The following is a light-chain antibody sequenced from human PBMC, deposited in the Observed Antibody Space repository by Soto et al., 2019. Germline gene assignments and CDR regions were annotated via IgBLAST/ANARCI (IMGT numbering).Light chain of an antibody. CDR3: QQYYSTPWT. CDR2: WAS. V-gene: IGKV4-1*01. Sequence: DIVMTQSPDPLAVPLGERATINCKSSQSVLYSSNNKNYLAWYQQKPGQPPKLLIYWASTRESGVPDRFSGSGSGTDFTLTISSLQAEDVAVYYCQQYYSTPWTFGQGTKVDIK. CDR1: QSVLYSSNNKNY. J-gene: IGKJ1*01.